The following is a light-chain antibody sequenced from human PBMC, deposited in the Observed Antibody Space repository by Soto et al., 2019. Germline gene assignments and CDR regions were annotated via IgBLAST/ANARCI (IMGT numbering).Light chain of an antibody. Sequence: IQMTQSPSSLSASVGDRVTVACRASQSINIYLNWYQQKPGKAPTLLIYGASSLQSGVPSRFSGGGSRTDFTLTISSLQPEDFATYYCQQSYRSPYTFGQGTKLEIK. V-gene: IGKV1-39*01. CDR2: GAS. CDR1: QSINIY. CDR3: QQSYRSPYT. J-gene: IGKJ2*01.